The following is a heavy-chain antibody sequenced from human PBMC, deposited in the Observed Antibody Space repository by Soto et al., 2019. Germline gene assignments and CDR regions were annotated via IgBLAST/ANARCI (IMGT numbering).Heavy chain of an antibody. Sequence: GASVKVSCKASGGTFSSYAISWVRQAPGQGLEWMGGIIPIFGTANYAQKFQGRVTITADKSTSTAYMELSSLRSEDTAVYYCARDLRDNSSWPDAFDIWGQGTMVTVSS. J-gene: IGHJ3*02. D-gene: IGHD6-13*01. CDR2: IIPIFGTA. V-gene: IGHV1-69*06. CDR3: ARDLRDNSSWPDAFDI. CDR1: GGTFSSYA.